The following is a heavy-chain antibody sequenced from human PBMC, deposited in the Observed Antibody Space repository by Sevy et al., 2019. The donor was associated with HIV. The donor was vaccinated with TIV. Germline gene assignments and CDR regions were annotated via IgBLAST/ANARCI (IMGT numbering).Heavy chain of an antibody. Sequence: GGSLRLSCAASGFTFSHFWMSWVRQVPGKGLQWVANIREDESERYYMDSVKGRFTISRDNVNNLLYLQMNSLRAEDTAVYYCARDKDWGGFDCWDQGTLVTVSS. CDR2: IREDESER. CDR3: ARDKDWGGFDC. D-gene: IGHD3-16*01. CDR1: GFTFSHFW. V-gene: IGHV3-7*01. J-gene: IGHJ4*02.